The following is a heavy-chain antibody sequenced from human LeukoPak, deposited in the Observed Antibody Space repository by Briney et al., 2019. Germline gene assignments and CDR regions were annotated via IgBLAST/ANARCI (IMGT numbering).Heavy chain of an antibody. CDR3: AKPPDGTYSSGAFDI. V-gene: IGHV4-34*01. J-gene: IGHJ3*02. CDR2: INHSGST. D-gene: IGHD1-26*01. CDR1: GGSFSGYY. Sequence: SETLSLTCAVYGGSFSGYYWSWIRQPPGKGLEWIGEINHSGSTNYNPSLKSRVTISVDTSKNQFSLKLSSVTAADTAVYYCAKPPDGTYSSGAFDIWGQGTMVTVSS.